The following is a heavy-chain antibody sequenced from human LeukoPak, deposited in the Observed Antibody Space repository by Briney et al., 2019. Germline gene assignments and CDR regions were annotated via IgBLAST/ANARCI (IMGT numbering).Heavy chain of an antibody. CDR2: IWYDGSRK. D-gene: IGHD3-10*01. J-gene: IGHJ4*02. Sequence: GGSLRLSCAASGFSLTTYGTHWLRQAPGKGLEWAAVIWYDGSRKFYGDSVKSRFTVSRDTSENTMYLQMNTLRVDDTAVYYCARDGGSGIDYWGQGTLVTVSS. CDR3: ARDGGSGIDY. V-gene: IGHV3-33*01. CDR1: GFSLTTYG.